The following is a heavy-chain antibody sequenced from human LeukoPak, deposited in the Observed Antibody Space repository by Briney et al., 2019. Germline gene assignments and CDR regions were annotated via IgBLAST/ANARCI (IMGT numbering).Heavy chain of an antibody. V-gene: IGHV1-69*05. J-gene: IGHJ6*03. CDR1: GGTFSSYA. D-gene: IGHD1-14*01. Sequence: SVKVSCKASGGTFSSYAISWVRQAPGQGLEWMGRIIPIFGTANYAQKFQGRVTITTDESTSTAYMELNSLRAEDTAVYYCARVRPRTPSPYYYMDVWGKGTTVTVSS. CDR2: IIPIFGTA. CDR3: ARVRPRTPSPYYYMDV.